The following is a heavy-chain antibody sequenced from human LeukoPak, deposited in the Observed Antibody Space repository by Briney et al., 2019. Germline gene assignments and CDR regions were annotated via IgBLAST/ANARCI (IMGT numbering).Heavy chain of an antibody. J-gene: IGHJ4*02. V-gene: IGHV5-51*01. Sequence: PGESLKISCKGSGYSFPSYWIGWVRQMPGKGLEWMGIIYPSDSDTRYSPSFQGQVTISADKSISTAYLQWSSLKASDTAMYYCARQWDYSNYVAGYWGQGTLVTVSS. CDR2: IYPSDSDT. CDR1: GYSFPSYW. CDR3: ARQWDYSNYVAGY. D-gene: IGHD4-11*01.